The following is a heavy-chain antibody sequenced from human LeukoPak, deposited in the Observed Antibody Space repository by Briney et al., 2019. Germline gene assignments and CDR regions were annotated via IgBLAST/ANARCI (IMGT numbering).Heavy chain of an antibody. CDR3: ARALAARGFDP. J-gene: IGHJ5*02. Sequence: PSETLSLTCTVSGGSISSSSYYWGWIRQPPGKGLEWIGSICYSGSTYYNPSLKSRVTISVDTSKNQFSLKLSSVTAADTAVYYCARALAARGFDPWGQGTLVTVSS. CDR2: ICYSGST. CDR1: GGSISSSSYY. V-gene: IGHV4-39*01. D-gene: IGHD6-13*01.